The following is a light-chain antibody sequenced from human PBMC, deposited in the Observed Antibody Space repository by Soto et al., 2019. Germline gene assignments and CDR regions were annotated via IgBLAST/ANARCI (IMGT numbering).Light chain of an antibody. V-gene: IGKV4-1*01. Sequence: DIVMTQSPDSLAMSLGERATINCKSSQSVLYSSNNKNYLAWYQQKPGQPPKLLISWASTRESEVPDRFSGSGSGTDFTLTISSLQAEDVAVYYCQQYYSTPYTFGQGTKLEIK. J-gene: IGKJ2*01. CDR2: WAS. CDR3: QQYYSTPYT. CDR1: QSVLYSSNNKNY.